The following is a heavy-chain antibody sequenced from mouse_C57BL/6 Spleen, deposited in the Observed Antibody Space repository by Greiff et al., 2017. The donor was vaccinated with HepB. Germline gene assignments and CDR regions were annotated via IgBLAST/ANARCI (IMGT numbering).Heavy chain of an antibody. D-gene: IGHD1-1*01. V-gene: IGHV1-64*01. CDR1: GYTFTSYW. CDR3: ARGGNYYGSSHY. CDR2: IHPNSGST. J-gene: IGHJ2*01. Sequence: VQLQQPGAELVKPGASVKLSCKASGYTFTSYWMHWVKQRPGQGLEWIGMIHPNSGSTNYDEKFKSKATLTVDKSSSTAYMQLSSLTSEDSAVYYCARGGNYYGSSHYWGQGTTLTVSS.